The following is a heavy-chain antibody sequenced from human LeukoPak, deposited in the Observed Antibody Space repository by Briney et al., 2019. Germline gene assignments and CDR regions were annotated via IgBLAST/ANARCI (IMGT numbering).Heavy chain of an antibody. CDR3: ASVLPAVRARTFISMLQGATTGPYNCFDP. V-gene: IGHV4-34*01. CDR2: INQSGST. CDR1: GESISDYF. Sequence: SETLSLTCAVYGESISDYFWSWIRQPPGKGLEWIGEINQSGSTNYNPSLKSRVTMSVDTSRNQFSLKLRSVTAAATAVYYCASVLPAVRARTFISMLQGATTGPYNCFDPWGQGTLVTVSS. J-gene: IGHJ5*02. D-gene: IGHD3-10*01.